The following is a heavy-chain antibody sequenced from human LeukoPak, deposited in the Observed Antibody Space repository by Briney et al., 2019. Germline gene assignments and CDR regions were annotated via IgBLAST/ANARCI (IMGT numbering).Heavy chain of an antibody. Sequence: VSCKXXXXTFTXXYMHWVGQAPGKGREGRGGFDPEDGETIYAQKFQGRVTMTEDTSRDAAYMELSSLRSEDTAVYYCATGVRFLESLPLEYWGQGTLVTVSS. D-gene: IGHD3-3*01. J-gene: IGHJ4*02. CDR2: FDPEDGET. V-gene: IGHV1-24*01. CDR3: ATGVRFLESLPLEY. CDR1: XXTFTXXY.